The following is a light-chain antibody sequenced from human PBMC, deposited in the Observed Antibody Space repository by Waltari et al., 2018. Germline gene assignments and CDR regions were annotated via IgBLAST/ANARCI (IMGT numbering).Light chain of an antibody. J-gene: IGKJ4*01. CDR2: AAS. CDR3: LQDYIFPLT. V-gene: IGKV1-6*01. CDR1: ADIRND. Sequence: AIQMTQSPSSLSASVGDRGTITCRASADIRNDLGWYQQKPGKAPRLLIFAASTLQSGVPSRFSGSGSGTDFTLTISSLQPEDFATYFCLQDYIFPLTFGGGTTVEI.